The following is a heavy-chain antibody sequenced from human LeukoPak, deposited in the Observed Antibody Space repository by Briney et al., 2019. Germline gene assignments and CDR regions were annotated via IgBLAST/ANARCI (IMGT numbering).Heavy chain of an antibody. CDR2: ISSSGSTI. V-gene: IGHV3-11*04. Sequence: GGSLRLSCAASGFTFSDYYMSWIRQAPGKGLEWVSYISSSGSTIYYADSVKGRFTISRDNAKNSLYLQMNSLRAEDTAVYYCARDRDTNYLYYYMDVWGKGTTVTVSS. J-gene: IGHJ6*03. CDR1: GFTFSDYY. D-gene: IGHD5/OR15-5a*01. CDR3: ARDRDTNYLYYYMDV.